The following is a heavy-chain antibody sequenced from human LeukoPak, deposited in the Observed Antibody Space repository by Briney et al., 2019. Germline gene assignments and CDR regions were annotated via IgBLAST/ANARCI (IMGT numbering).Heavy chain of an antibody. D-gene: IGHD3-22*01. CDR3: TRSGYRHPYHFDS. V-gene: IGHV3-53*01. CDR2: IYSGGTT. Sequence: GGSLRLSCTVSGFNVSGKYMSWVRQAPGKGLEWVSVIYSGGTTYYADSVKGRFTISRDNSKNTLSLQMNSLRVEDTAIYYCTRSGYRHPYHFDSWGQGTLVTVSS. CDR1: GFNVSGKY. J-gene: IGHJ4*02.